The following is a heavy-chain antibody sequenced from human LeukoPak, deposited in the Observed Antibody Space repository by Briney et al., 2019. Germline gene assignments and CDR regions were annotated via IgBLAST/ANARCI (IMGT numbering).Heavy chain of an antibody. CDR2: IYHSGST. J-gene: IGHJ4*02. D-gene: IGHD3-22*01. CDR1: GGSISSGGYY. CDR3: ARVLNYYDSSGYQYHDY. Sequence: SQTLSLTCTVSGGSISSGGYYWSWIRQPPGKGLEWIGYIYHSGSTYYHPSLKSRVTISVDRSKNQFSLKLSSVTAADTAVYYCARVLNYYDSSGYQYHDYWGQGTLVTVSS. V-gene: IGHV4-30-2*01.